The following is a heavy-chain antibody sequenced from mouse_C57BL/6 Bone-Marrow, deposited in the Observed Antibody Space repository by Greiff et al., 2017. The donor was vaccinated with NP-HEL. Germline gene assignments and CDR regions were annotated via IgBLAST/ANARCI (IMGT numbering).Heavy chain of an antibody. Sequence: QVQLQQSGAELVRPGASVKLSCKASGYTFTDYYINWVKQRPGQGLEWIARIYPGSGNTYYNEKFKGKATLTAEKSSSTAYMQLSSLTSEDSAVYFCARPITTVERDYWGQGTSVTVSS. CDR3: ARPITTVERDY. D-gene: IGHD1-1*01. CDR2: IYPGSGNT. J-gene: IGHJ4*01. CDR1: GYTFTDYY. V-gene: IGHV1-76*01.